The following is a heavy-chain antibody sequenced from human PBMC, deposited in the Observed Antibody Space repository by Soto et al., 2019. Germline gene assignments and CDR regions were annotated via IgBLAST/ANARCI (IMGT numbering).Heavy chain of an antibody. J-gene: IGHJ4*02. V-gene: IGHV3-48*02. CDR3: ARTLSWRRGPFDS. D-gene: IGHD2-15*01. Sequence: PGGSLRLSCAASGFIFNTYSMNWVRQAPGKGLEWVSYISGSSQTIFYADSVRGRFTISRDNANNSTYLQRVSLRDEDTAVYYCARTLSWRRGPFDSWGQGTLVTVSS. CDR1: GFIFNTYS. CDR2: ISGSSQTI.